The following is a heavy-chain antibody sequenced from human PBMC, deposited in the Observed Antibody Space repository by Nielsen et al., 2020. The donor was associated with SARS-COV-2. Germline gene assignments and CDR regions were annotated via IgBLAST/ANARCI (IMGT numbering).Heavy chain of an antibody. J-gene: IGHJ1*01. Sequence: ASVKVSCKASGYTFTSYAMHWVRQDHGQRLEWMGWINAGNGNTKYSQKFQGRVTITRDTSASTAYMELSSLRSEDTAVYYCARSHIVLVTAIRGYFQHWGQGTLVTVSS. V-gene: IGHV1-3*01. CDR1: GYTFTSYA. CDR2: INAGNGNT. D-gene: IGHD2-21*02. CDR3: ARSHIVLVTAIRGYFQH.